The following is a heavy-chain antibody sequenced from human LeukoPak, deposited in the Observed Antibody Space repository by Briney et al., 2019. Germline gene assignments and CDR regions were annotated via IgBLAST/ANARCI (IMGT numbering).Heavy chain of an antibody. CDR2: IYYSGST. J-gene: IGHJ4*02. CDR1: GGSISSYY. Sequence: PSETLSLTCTVSGGSISSYYWSWIRQPPGKGLEWIGYIYYSGSTNYNPSLKSRVTISVDTSKNQFSLKLSSVTAADTAVYYCARELSNFPYCGGDCSAADYWGQGTLVTVSS. CDR3: ARELSNFPYCGGDCSAADY. V-gene: IGHV4-59*01. D-gene: IGHD2-21*02.